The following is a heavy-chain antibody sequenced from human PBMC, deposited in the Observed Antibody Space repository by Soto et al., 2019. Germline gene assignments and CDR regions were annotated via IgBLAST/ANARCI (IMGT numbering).Heavy chain of an antibody. CDR2: IDFTSNCI. V-gene: IGHV3-11*01. CDR1: GFSFSDYY. D-gene: IGHD6-13*01. CDR3: ARDIEPPGLFFDY. Sequence: QVQLVESGGGLVKPGGSLRLSCAASGFSFSDYYMSWIRQAPGKGLEWVSYIDFTSNCIYYADSVKGRFTISRDNAKNSLYLQMNSLRAEDTAVYYCARDIEPPGLFFDYWGQGTLVTVSS. J-gene: IGHJ4*02.